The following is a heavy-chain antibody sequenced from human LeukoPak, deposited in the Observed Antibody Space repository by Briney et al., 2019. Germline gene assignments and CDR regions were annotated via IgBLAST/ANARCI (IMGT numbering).Heavy chain of an antibody. CDR1: GYTFTSYY. Sequence: ASVKVSCKPSGYTFTSYYIHWVRQAPGQGLEWMGIINPSGGTTSYAQRSQGRVTMSRDTSISTAYMELSRLRSDDTAVYYCARAYYDFWSGSRAFMYYWGQGTLVTVSS. J-gene: IGHJ4*02. CDR2: INPSGGTT. D-gene: IGHD3-3*01. V-gene: IGHV1-46*01. CDR3: ARAYYDFWSGSRAFMYY.